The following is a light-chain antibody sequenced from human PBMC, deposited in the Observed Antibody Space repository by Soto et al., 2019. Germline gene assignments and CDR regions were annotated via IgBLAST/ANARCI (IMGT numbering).Light chain of an antibody. CDR1: SSNIGRNT. V-gene: IGLV1-44*01. J-gene: IGLJ7*01. Sequence: QSGLTQPPSASGTPGQRVTISCSGSSSNIGRNTVNWYQQSPGTAPKLLMYRNNQRPSGVPDRFSGSKSGTSASLAISGLQSEDEADYYCGTWDDSLNGPVFGGGTQLTVL. CDR3: GTWDDSLNGPV. CDR2: RNN.